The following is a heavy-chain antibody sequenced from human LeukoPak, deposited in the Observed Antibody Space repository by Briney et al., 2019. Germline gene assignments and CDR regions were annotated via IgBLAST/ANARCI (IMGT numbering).Heavy chain of an antibody. Sequence: GGSLRLSCAASGVTFSNAWMSWVRQAPGKGLEWVGRIKSKTDGGTTDYAAPVKGRFTISRDDSKNTLYLQMNSLKTEDTAVYYCTTDRGLLYDFWSLNRAFDYWGQGTLVTVSS. J-gene: IGHJ4*02. D-gene: IGHD3-3*01. CDR3: TTDRGLLYDFWSLNRAFDY. CDR2: IKSKTDGGTT. CDR1: GVTFSNAW. V-gene: IGHV3-15*01.